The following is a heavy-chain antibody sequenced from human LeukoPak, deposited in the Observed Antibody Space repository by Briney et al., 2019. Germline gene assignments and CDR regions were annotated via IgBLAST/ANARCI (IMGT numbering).Heavy chain of an antibody. J-gene: IGHJ4*02. D-gene: IGHD3-22*01. V-gene: IGHV4-61*02. CDR2: IYTSGST. Sequence: PSQTLSLTCTVSGGSISSGSYYCSWIRQPAGKGLEWIGRIYTSGSTNYNPSLKSRVTISVDTPKNQFSLKLSSVTAADTAVYYCAGDSSGYQANFDYWGQGTLVTVSS. CDR1: GGSISSGSYY. CDR3: AGDSSGYQANFDY.